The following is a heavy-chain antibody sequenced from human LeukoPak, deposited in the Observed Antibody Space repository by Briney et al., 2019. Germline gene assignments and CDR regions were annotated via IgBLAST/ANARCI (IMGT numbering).Heavy chain of an antibody. J-gene: IGHJ4*02. CDR1: GYTFTGYY. V-gene: IGHV1-2*02. Sequence: ASVKVSCKASGYTFTGYYMHWVRQAPGQGLEWMGWINPNSGGTNYAQKFQGRVTMTRDTSISTAYMELSRRRSDDTAVYYCASFGYSSGSMFDYWGQGTLVTVSS. D-gene: IGHD6-19*01. CDR3: ASFGYSSGSMFDY. CDR2: INPNSGGT.